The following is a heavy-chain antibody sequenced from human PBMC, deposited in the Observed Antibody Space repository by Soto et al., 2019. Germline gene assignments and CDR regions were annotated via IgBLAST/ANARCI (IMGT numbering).Heavy chain of an antibody. CDR2: IRQDGSET. D-gene: IGHD2-21*01. J-gene: IGHJ4*02. CDR3: MATARGRPFAY. CDR1: GFSFSSYW. Sequence: EVQLVESGGDLVQPGGSLRLSCEASGFSFSSYWMTWVRQAPGKRLEYVAIIRQDGSETKYVDSVMGRFTISRDNAKTTSYLQMNSLSDEDTAVYYCMATARGRPFAYWGQGTIVTVSS. V-gene: IGHV3-7*03.